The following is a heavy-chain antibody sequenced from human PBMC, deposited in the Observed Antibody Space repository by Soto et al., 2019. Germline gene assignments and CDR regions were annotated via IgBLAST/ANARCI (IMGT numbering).Heavy chain of an antibody. CDR1: GFTFSSYG. V-gene: IGHV3-30*18. D-gene: IGHD3-22*01. CDR3: AKDILRRITMIVVVPKADY. Sequence: PGGSLRLSCAASGFTFSSYGMHWVRQAPGKGLEWVAVISYDGSNKYYADSVKGRFTISRGNSKNTLYLQMNSLRAEDTAVYYCAKDILRRITMIVVVPKADYWGQGTLVTVSS. CDR2: ISYDGSNK. J-gene: IGHJ4*02.